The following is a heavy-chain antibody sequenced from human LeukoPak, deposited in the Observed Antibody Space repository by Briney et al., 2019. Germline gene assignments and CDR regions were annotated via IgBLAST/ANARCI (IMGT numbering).Heavy chain of an antibody. CDR2: IRYDGSNK. Sequence: GGSLRLSCAASGFTFSSYWMSWVRQAPGKGLEWAAFIRYDGSNKYYADSVKGRFTISRDNSKNTLYLQMNSLRAEDTAVYYCAKEVYNVGAFDIWGQGTMVTVSS. D-gene: IGHD1-1*01. CDR3: AKEVYNVGAFDI. J-gene: IGHJ3*02. V-gene: IGHV3-30*02. CDR1: GFTFSSYW.